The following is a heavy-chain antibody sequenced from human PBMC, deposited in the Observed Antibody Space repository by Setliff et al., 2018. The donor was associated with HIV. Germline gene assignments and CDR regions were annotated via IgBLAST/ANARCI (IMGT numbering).Heavy chain of an antibody. D-gene: IGHD5-12*01. Sequence: PSETLSLTCTVSGGPISSSSYYWGWIRQPPGKGLAWLGSIYYSGSGNYNPSHKSRVTISVDTSKNDFSQNMGSVAAADTAVYYCAKGRSGYDSRLYYYHHGMDVWGQGTTVTVSS. CDR1: GGPISSSSYY. CDR3: AKGRSGYDSRLYYYHHGMDV. CDR2: IYYSGSG. J-gene: IGHJ6*02. V-gene: IGHV4-39*02.